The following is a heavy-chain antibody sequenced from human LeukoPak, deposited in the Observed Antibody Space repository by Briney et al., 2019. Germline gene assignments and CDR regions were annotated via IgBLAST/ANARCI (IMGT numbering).Heavy chain of an antibody. CDR3: ARLDYYDNRFDP. CDR1: GGSISSSNW. D-gene: IGHD3-10*01. Sequence: SETLSLTCAVSGGSISSSNWWSWVRQPPGKGLEWIGDIYHSGIINYNPSLKSRVTISVDTSKNQFSLELSSVTAADTAVYYCARLDYYDNRFDPWGQGTLVTVTS. V-gene: IGHV4-4*02. CDR2: IYHSGII. J-gene: IGHJ5*02.